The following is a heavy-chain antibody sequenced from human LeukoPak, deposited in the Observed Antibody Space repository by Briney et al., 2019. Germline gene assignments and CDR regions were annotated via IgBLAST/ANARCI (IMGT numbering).Heavy chain of an antibody. D-gene: IGHD3-9*01. CDR2: IIPIFGTA. J-gene: IGHJ5*02. Sequence: ASVKVSCKASGGTFSSYAISWVRQAPGQGLEWMGGIIPIFGTANYAQKFQGRVPITADESTSTAYMELSSLRSEDTAVYYCARVGPTQLLRYFDWLSLAWFDPWGQGTLVTVSS. CDR1: GGTFSSYA. V-gene: IGHV1-69*13. CDR3: ARVGPTQLLRYFDWLSLAWFDP.